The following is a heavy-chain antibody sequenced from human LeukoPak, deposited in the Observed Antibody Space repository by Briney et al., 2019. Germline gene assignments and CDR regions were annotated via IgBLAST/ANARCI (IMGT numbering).Heavy chain of an antibody. CDR3: ARERVGGYYYGSGSYSGVFDY. Sequence: SVKVSCKTSGGTFSSYAISWVRQAPGQGLEWMGGIIPIFGTANYAQKFQGRVTITTDESTSTAYMELSSLRSEDTAVYYCARERVGGYYYGSGSYSGVFDYWGQGTLVTVSS. D-gene: IGHD3-10*01. V-gene: IGHV1-69*05. J-gene: IGHJ4*02. CDR1: GGTFSSYA. CDR2: IIPIFGTA.